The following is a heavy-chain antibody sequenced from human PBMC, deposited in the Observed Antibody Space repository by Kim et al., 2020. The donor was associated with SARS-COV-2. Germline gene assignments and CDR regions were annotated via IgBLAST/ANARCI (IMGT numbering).Heavy chain of an antibody. J-gene: IGHJ6*02. CDR3: ARDGASGKKAGYYYGMDV. CDR1: GGSISSYY. Sequence: SETLSLTCTVSGGSISSYYWSWIRQPAGKGLEWIGRIYTSGSTNYNPSLKSRVTMSVDTSKNQFSLKLSSVTAADTAVYYCARDGASGKKAGYYYGMDVWGQGTTVTVSS. CDR2: IYTSGST. D-gene: IGHD3-16*01. V-gene: IGHV4-4*07.